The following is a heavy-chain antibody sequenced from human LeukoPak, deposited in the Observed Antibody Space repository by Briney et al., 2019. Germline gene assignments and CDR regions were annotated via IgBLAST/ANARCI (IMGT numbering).Heavy chain of an antibody. J-gene: IGHJ3*02. CDR2: IYTSGST. CDR3: ARVPITMVRGDAFDI. D-gene: IGHD3-10*01. V-gene: IGHV4-61*02. Sequence: SETLSLTCTVSGGSISSGSYYWSWIRQPAGKGLEWIGRIYTSGSTKYNPSLKSRVTISVDTSKNQFSLKLSSVTAADTAVYYCARVPITMVRGDAFDIWGQGTMVTVSS. CDR1: GGSISSGSYY.